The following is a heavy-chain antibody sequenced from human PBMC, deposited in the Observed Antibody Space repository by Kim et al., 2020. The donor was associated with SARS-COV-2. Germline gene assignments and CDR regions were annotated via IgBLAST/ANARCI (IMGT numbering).Heavy chain of an antibody. CDR1: GFTFSSYA. D-gene: IGHD2-2*01. CDR3: ARGTTRVVPAATDY. J-gene: IGHJ4*02. V-gene: IGHV3-30*04. CDR2: ISYDGSNK. Sequence: GGSLRLSCAASGFTFSSYAMHWVRQAPGKGLEWVAVISYDGSNKYYADSVKGRFTISRDNSKNTLYLQMNSLRAEDTAVYYCARGTTRVVPAATDYWGQGTLVTVSS.